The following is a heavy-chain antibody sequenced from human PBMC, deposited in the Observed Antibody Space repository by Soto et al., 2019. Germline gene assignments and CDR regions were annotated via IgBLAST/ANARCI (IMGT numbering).Heavy chain of an antibody. D-gene: IGHD3-16*01. V-gene: IGHV6-1*01. Sequence: SQTLSLNCAISGDSVSSNSAAWNWIRQSPSRGLEWLGRTYHRAKGFNNYALSVKCRMTIHPDTSKNTFSLQLTSVTPEDTAVYYWARGDQGFDYWGPGTLVTVSS. CDR3: ARGDQGFDY. CDR1: GDSVSSNSAA. J-gene: IGHJ4*02. CDR2: TYHRAKGFN.